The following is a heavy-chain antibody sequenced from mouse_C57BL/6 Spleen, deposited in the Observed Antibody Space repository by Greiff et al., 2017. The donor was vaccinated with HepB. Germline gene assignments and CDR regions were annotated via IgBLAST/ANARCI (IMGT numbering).Heavy chain of an antibody. V-gene: IGHV1-18*01. J-gene: IGHJ1*03. Sequence: VQLKQSGPELVKPGASVKIPCKASGYTFTDYNMDWVKQSHGKSLEWIGDINPNNGGTIYNQKFKGKATLTVDKSSSTAYMELRSLTSEDTAVYYCARHVYDGRRYWYFDVWGTGTTVTVSS. D-gene: IGHD2-12*01. CDR3: ARHVYDGRRYWYFDV. CDR1: GYTFTDYN. CDR2: INPNNGGT.